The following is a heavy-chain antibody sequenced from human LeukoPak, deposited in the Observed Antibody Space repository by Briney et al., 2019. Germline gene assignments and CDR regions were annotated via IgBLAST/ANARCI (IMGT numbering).Heavy chain of an antibody. CDR3: TTVLRYFDWSEPSYYFDY. CDR1: GFTFRDAW. V-gene: IGHV3-15*01. J-gene: IGHJ4*02. Sequence: PGGSLRLSCAASGFTFRDAWMTWVRQAPGKGLEWVGRIRSKTDGGTTDYAVSVQGRFTISRDDSKNTLYLQMSSLKTEDTAVYYCTTVLRYFDWSEPSYYFDYWGQGTLVTVSS. CDR2: IRSKTDGGTT. D-gene: IGHD3-9*01.